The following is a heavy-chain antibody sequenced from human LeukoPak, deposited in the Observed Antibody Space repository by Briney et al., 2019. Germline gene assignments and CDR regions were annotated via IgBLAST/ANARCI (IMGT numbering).Heavy chain of an antibody. CDR3: AREARLLWFGELLLYFDY. CDR2: ISSSSSYI. Sequence: PGGSLRLSCAASGFTFSSYSMNWVRQAPGKGLEWVSSISSSSSYIYYADSVKGRFTISRDNAKNSLYLQMNSLRAEDTAVYYCAREARLLWFGELLLYFDYWGQGTLVTVSS. J-gene: IGHJ4*02. V-gene: IGHV3-21*04. CDR1: GFTFSSYS. D-gene: IGHD3-10*01.